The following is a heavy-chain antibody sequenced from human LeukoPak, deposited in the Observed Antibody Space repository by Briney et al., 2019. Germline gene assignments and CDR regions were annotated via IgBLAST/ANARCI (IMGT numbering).Heavy chain of an antibody. J-gene: IGHJ4*02. CDR3: ARSSSSGWYYFDY. Sequence: SETLSLTCTVSGGSISGYYWSWIRQPPGKGLEWIGYIYYSGSTNYNPSLKSRVTISVDTSKNQFSLKLSSVTAADTAVYYCARSSSSGWYYFDYWGQGTLVTVSS. V-gene: IGHV4-59*01. D-gene: IGHD6-19*01. CDR1: GGSISGYY. CDR2: IYYSGST.